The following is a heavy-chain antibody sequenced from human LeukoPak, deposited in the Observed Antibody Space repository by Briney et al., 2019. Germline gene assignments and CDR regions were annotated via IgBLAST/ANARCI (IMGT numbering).Heavy chain of an antibody. CDR3: AREPVVPAAKLDY. V-gene: IGHV3-21*01. CDR2: ISGSNSYI. CDR1: GFTFSSYS. J-gene: IGHJ4*02. D-gene: IGHD2-2*01. Sequence: GGSLRLSCAASGFTFSSYSMNWVRQAPGEGLGWGSSISGSNSYIYYADSVKGRVTLSRDNAKNSLYLQMNSLRAEDTAVYYCAREPVVPAAKLDYWGQGTLVTVSS.